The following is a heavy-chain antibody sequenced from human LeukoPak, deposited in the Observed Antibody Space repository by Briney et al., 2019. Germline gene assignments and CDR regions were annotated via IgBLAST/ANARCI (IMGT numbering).Heavy chain of an antibody. CDR2: INPGDYST. D-gene: IGHD5-18*01. CDR3: ARDGYPVIGVTWPDC. J-gene: IGHJ4*02. V-gene: IGHV1-46*01. CDR1: GYTFTNYY. Sequence: AASVKVSCKASGYTFTNYYMHWVRQAPGQGLEWMGKINPGDYSTNYAQKFQGRVTMTRDTSTSTVYMELSSLRSEDTAVYYCARDGYPVIGVTWPDCWGQGTLVTVSS.